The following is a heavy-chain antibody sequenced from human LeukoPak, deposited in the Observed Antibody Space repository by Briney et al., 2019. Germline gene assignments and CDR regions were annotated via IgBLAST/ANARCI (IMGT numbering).Heavy chain of an antibody. J-gene: IGHJ5*02. D-gene: IGHD3-10*01. CDR3: ATSSMVRGGRFDP. CDR2: FDPEDGET. V-gene: IGHV1-24*01. Sequence: ASVKVSCKVSGYTLTELSMHWVRQAPGKGLEWMGGFDPEDGETIYAQKFQGRVTMTEDTSTDPAYMELSSLRSEDTAVYYCATSSMVRGGRFDPWGQGTLVTVSS. CDR1: GYTLTELS.